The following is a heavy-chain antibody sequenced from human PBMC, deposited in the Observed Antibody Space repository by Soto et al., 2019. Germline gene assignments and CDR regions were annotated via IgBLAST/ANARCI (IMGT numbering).Heavy chain of an antibody. V-gene: IGHV4-61*01. D-gene: IGHD3-22*01. CDR3: ARDGWAYYYDSCGYSV. Sequence: NPSETLSLTCTVSGGSVSSGSYYWSWIRQPPGKGLEWIGYIYYSGSTNYNPSLKSRVTISVDTSKNQFSLKLSSVTAADTAVYYCARDGWAYYYDSCGYSVWGQGTTVTVSS. CDR1: GGSVSSGSYY. CDR2: IYYSGST. J-gene: IGHJ6*02.